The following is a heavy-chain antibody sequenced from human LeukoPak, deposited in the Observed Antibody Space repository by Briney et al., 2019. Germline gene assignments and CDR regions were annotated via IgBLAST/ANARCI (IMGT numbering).Heavy chain of an antibody. CDR1: GFTFSNAW. D-gene: IGHD3-16*01. V-gene: IGHV3-53*05. CDR3: ANSPTLGV. Sequence: GGSLRLSCAASGFTFSNAWMSWVRQAPGKGLEFVSLIYRVGTTSYADSVKGRFTISRDNSKNTLYLQMNSLRVEDTAVYYCANSPTLGVWGQGTLVTVSS. CDR2: IYRVGTT. J-gene: IGHJ4*02.